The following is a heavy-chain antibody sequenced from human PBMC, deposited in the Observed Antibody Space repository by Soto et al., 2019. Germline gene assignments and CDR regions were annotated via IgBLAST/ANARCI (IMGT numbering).Heavy chain of an antibody. D-gene: IGHD2-2*01. CDR1: GYTFTSYG. CDR3: ARYNVEDIVVVPAAMLGDYYYYYYMDV. CDR2: ISAYNGNT. V-gene: IGHV1-18*01. J-gene: IGHJ6*03. Sequence: ASVKVSCKASGYTFTSYGISWVRQAPGQGLEWMGWISAYNGNTNYAQKLQGRVTMTTDTSTSTAYMELRSLRSDDTAVYYCARYNVEDIVVVPAAMLGDYYYYYYMDVWGKGTTVTVSS.